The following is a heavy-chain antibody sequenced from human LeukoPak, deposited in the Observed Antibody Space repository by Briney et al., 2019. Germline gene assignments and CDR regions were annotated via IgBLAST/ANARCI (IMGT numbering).Heavy chain of an antibody. CDR1: GGSISGYY. D-gene: IGHD2-2*01. J-gene: IGHJ6*03. V-gene: IGHV4-4*07. Sequence: PSETLSLTCSVSGGSISGYYWTYIRQPAGKGLEWIGRIYTSESTNYSPSLKSRVTMSVDTSKNQFSPKLSSVTAADTAVYYCARESPASTSRLMDVWGKGTTVTVSS. CDR3: ARESPASTSRLMDV. CDR2: IYTSEST.